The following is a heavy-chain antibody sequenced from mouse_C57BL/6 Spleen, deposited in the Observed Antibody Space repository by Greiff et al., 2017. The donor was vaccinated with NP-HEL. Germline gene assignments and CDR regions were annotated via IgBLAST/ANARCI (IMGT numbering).Heavy chain of an antibody. D-gene: IGHD4-1*01. CDR1: GYALRSYW. V-gene: IGHV1-80*01. CDR3: ARKALTGNWYFDV. Sequence: VKLVESGAELVKPGASVKISCKASGYALRSYWMNWVKQRPGKGLEWIGQIYPGDGDTNYNGKFKGKATLTADKSSSTAYMQLSSLTSEDSAVYFCARKALTGNWYFDVWGTGTTVTVSA. J-gene: IGHJ1*03. CDR2: IYPGDGDT.